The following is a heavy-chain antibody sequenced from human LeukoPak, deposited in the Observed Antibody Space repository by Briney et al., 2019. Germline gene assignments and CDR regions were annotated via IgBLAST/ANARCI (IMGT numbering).Heavy chain of an antibody. CDR2: IDPSDSYT. V-gene: IGHV5-10-1*04. D-gene: IGHD3-10*01. J-gene: IGHJ4*02. CDR3: ARLPHGSTYFDY. Sequence: GESLKISCKGSGYSFTSYWISWVRQMPGKGLEWMGRIDPSDSYTNYSPSFQGQVTISADQSISTAYLQWSSLKASDTAMYYCARLPHGSTYFDYWGQGTLVTVSS. CDR1: GYSFTSYW.